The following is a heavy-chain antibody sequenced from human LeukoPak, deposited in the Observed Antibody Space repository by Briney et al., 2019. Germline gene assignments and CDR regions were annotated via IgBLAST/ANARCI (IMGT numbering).Heavy chain of an antibody. D-gene: IGHD6-19*01. V-gene: IGHV3-48*01. J-gene: IGHJ5*02. CDR3: AREGVQWLVRTNWFDP. CDR1: GFTFSSYS. CDR2: ISSSSSTI. Sequence: GGSLRLSCAASGFTFSSYSMNWVRQAPGKGLEWVSYISSSSSTIYYADSVKGRFAISRDNAKNSLYLQMNSLRAEDTAVYYCAREGVQWLVRTNWFDPWGQGTLVTVSS.